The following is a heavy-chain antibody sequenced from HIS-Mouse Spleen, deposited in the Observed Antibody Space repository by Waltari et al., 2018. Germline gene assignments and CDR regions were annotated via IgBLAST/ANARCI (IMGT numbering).Heavy chain of an antibody. V-gene: IGHV3-33*06. CDR3: AKDRGAYRAEYFQH. CDR2: IWYDGSNK. J-gene: IGHJ1*01. CDR1: GFTFSSYG. D-gene: IGHD4-4*01. Sequence: QVQLVESGGGVVQPGRSLRLSCAASGFTFSSYGMYWVRQAPGKGLEWVAVIWYDGSNKYYADCVKGRFTISRDNSKNTLYLQMNSLRAEDTAVYYCAKDRGAYRAEYFQHWGQGTLVTVSS.